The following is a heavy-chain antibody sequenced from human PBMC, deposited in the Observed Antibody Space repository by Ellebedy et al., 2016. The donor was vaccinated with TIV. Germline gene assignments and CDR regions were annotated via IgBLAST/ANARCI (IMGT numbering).Heavy chain of an antibody. CDR2: IVRGSNYI. CDR3: ARISSCAGGTCYPDY. V-gene: IGHV3-21*01. Sequence: GESLKISXVVSGFTFGYYSMSWVRQAPGKGLEWVSSIVRGSNYIYYADSLQGRFTISRDNAKNSLYLQMNSLRVEDTAIYYCARISSCAGGTCYPDYWGQGTLVTVSS. CDR1: GFTFGYYS. J-gene: IGHJ4*01. D-gene: IGHD2-15*01.